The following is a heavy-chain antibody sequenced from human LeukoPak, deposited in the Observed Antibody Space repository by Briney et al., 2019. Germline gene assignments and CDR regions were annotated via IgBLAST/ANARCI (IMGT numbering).Heavy chain of an antibody. CDR1: GYTFTSYD. J-gene: IGHJ4*02. CDR2: MNPNSGNT. CDR3: ATEIPSSSWYGNY. D-gene: IGHD6-13*01. Sequence: ASVKVSCKASGYTFTSYDINWVRQATGQGLEWMGWMNPNSGNTGYAQKFQGRVTITRNTSISTAYMELSSLRSEDTAVYYCATEIPSSSWYGNYWGQGTLVTVSS. V-gene: IGHV1-8*03.